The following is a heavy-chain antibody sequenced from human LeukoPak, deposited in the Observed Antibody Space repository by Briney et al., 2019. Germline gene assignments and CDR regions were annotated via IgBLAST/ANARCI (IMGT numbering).Heavy chain of an antibody. Sequence: SETLSLTCAVYGGSFSGYYWSWIRQPPGKGLEWIGEINHSGSTNYNPSLKSRATISVDTSKNQFSLKLSSVTAADTAVYYCARGYSPAFDIWGQGTMVTVSS. J-gene: IGHJ3*02. D-gene: IGHD2-21*01. CDR1: GGSFSGYY. CDR3: ARGYSPAFDI. CDR2: INHSGST. V-gene: IGHV4-34*01.